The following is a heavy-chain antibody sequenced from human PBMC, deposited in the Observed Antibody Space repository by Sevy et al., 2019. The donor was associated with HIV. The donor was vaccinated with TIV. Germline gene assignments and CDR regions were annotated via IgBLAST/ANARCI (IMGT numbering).Heavy chain of an antibody. CDR1: GFTFSRYV. J-gene: IGHJ4*02. Sequence: GQSLKISCAASGFTFSRYVMNWIRQAPGKGLEWVSVISSEGSTTYDADSVKGRFTISRDNSKSTLYLQMNSLRAEDTAVYYCATRSLNSGPYFDPWGQGTLVTVSS. D-gene: IGHD1-1*01. CDR2: ISSEGSTT. CDR3: ATRSLNSGPYFDP. V-gene: IGHV3-23*01.